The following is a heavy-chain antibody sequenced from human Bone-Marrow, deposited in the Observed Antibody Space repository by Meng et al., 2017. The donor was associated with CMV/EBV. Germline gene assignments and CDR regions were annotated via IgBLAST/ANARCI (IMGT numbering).Heavy chain of an antibody. J-gene: IGHJ4*02. CDR3: ASLGYSSGWPPGY. CDR2: INPNSGGT. D-gene: IGHD6-19*01. CDR1: EYTFTGYY. Sequence: ASVKVSCKASEYTFTGYYMHWVRQAPGQGLEWMGWINPNSGGTNYAQKFQGRVTMTRDTSISTAYMELSRLRSDDTAVYYCASLGYSSGWPPGYWGQGTLVTVSS. V-gene: IGHV1-2*02.